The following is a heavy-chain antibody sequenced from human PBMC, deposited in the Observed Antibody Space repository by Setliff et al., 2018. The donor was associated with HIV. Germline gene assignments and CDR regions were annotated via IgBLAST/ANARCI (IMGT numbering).Heavy chain of an antibody. CDR1: GFVFRNYN. V-gene: IGHV3-21*06. CDR3: ARDRASSAYYSHFDY. J-gene: IGHJ4*02. Sequence: LRLSCAASGFVFRNYNMNWVRQAPGKGLEWVSSVSSDGRYIYYADSVRGRFTISRDDAKSSLYLQMYSLRAEDTAIYYCARDRASSAYYSHFDYWGQGNMGTVSS. CDR2: VSSDGRYI. D-gene: IGHD3-22*01.